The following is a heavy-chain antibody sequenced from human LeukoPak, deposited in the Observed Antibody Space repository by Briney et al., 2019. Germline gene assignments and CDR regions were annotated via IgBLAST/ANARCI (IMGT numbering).Heavy chain of an antibody. CDR2: IYTSGNT. D-gene: IGHD6-13*01. V-gene: IGHV4-4*07. CDR3: ARDRAGVGIFDY. Sequence: SETLSLTCSVSGGSISSNYWSWIRQPAGKGLEWIGRIYTSGNTNYNPSLKSRVTVSLDTSKNHFSLKLSSVTATDTAVYYCARDRAGVGIFDYWGQGTLVIVSS. CDR1: GGSISSNY. J-gene: IGHJ4*02.